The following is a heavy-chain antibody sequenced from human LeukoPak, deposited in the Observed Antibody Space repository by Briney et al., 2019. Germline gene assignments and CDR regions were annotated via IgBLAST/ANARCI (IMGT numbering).Heavy chain of an antibody. V-gene: IGHV4-59*01. CDR3: ARGTNYDILTGYWFDP. J-gene: IGHJ5*02. CDR2: IYYSGST. Sequence: SETLSLTCAVYGGSFSGYYWSWIRQPPGKGLEWIGYIYYSGSTNYNPSLKSRVTISVDTSKNQFSLKLSSVTAADTAVYYCARGTNYDILTGYWFDPWGQGTLVTVSS. CDR1: GGSFSGYY. D-gene: IGHD3-9*01.